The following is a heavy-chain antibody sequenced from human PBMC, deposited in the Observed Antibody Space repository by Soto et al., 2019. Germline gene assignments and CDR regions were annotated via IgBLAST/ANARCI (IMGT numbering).Heavy chain of an antibody. J-gene: IGHJ6*02. D-gene: IGHD3-10*01. CDR1: GGSISSGGYY. CDR2: IYYSGST. Sequence: NPSETLSLTCTVSGGSISSGGYYWSWIRQHPGKGLEWIGYIYYSGSTYYNPSLKSRVTISVDTSKNQFSLKLSSVTAADTAVYYCARDLTGSGSYHPPYYYGMDVWGQGTTVTVSS. V-gene: IGHV4-31*03. CDR3: ARDLTGSGSYHPPYYYGMDV.